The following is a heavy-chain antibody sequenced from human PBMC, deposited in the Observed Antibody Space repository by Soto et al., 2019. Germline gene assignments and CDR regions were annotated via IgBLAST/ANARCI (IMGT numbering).Heavy chain of an antibody. D-gene: IGHD2-21*02. Sequence: TGGSLRLSCAASGFNFSNHWMHWVRQRPAEGLVWVSRITSDGKSKAYAESVKGRFVISRDNAKNTLYLQMNGLTAEDTAVYYCARESGDWPLNWFDPWGQGTLVTVSS. CDR1: GFNFSNHW. V-gene: IGHV3-74*01. J-gene: IGHJ5*02. CDR3: ARESGDWPLNWFDP. CDR2: ITSDGKSK.